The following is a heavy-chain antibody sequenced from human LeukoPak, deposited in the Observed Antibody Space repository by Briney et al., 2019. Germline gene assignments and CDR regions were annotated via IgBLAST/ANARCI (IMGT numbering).Heavy chain of an antibody. CDR2: ILTADTT. Sequence: PGGSLRLSCAASGFTVSSHYMSWVRQAPGKGLEWVSVILTADTTYYADSVKGRFTISRDNFKNMVYLQMNSLRAEDTAVYFCAREGYSSGWFRLWGQGTLVTVSS. CDR1: GFTVSSHY. J-gene: IGHJ4*02. V-gene: IGHV3-53*01. D-gene: IGHD6-19*01. CDR3: AREGYSSGWFRL.